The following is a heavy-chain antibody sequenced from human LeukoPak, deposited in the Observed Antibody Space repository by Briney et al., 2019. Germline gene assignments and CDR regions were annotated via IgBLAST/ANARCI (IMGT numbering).Heavy chain of an antibody. CDR2: IYSGGNT. Sequence: GGSLRLSCAASGFTVSSNYMTWVRQAPGKGLEWVSVIYSGGNTYYADSVKGRFTISRDSSKNTLYLQMNSLRAEDTAVYYCAREENGYGNFDYWGQGTLVTVSS. J-gene: IGHJ4*02. D-gene: IGHD5-12*01. V-gene: IGHV3-53*01. CDR3: AREENGYGNFDY. CDR1: GFTVSSNY.